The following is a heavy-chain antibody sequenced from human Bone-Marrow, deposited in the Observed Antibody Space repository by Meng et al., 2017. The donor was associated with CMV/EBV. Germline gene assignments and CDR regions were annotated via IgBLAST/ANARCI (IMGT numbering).Heavy chain of an antibody. CDR3: ARGVIINDY. J-gene: IGHJ4*02. CDR2: INHSGST. D-gene: IGHD3-22*01. V-gene: IGHV4-34*01. CDR1: GGSFSGYY. Sequence: GSLRLSCAVYGGSFSGYYWSWIRQPPGKGLEWIGEINHSGSTNYNPSLKSRVTISVDTSKNQFSLKLSSVTAADTAVYYCARGVIINDYWGQGTLVTVPQ.